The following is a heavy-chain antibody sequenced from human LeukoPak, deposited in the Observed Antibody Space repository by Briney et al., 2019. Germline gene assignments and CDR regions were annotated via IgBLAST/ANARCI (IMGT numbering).Heavy chain of an antibody. CDR3: ARANVVAADGGDY. CDR2: INPNSGGT. J-gene: IGHJ4*02. Sequence: ASVKVSCKASDYPFSCYNMHWVRQPPGQGLEWMGWINPNSGGTNYAQKFQGRVTMTRDTSISTAYMELSRLRSDDTAVYYCARANVVAADGGDYLGQGTLVTVSS. CDR1: DYPFSCYN. D-gene: IGHD6-25*01. V-gene: IGHV1-2*02.